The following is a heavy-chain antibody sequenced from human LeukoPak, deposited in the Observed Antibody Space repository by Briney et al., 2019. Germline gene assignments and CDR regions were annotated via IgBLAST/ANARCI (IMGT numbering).Heavy chain of an antibody. Sequence: SETLSLTCTVSGGSMSTYYWTWIRQPPGKGLEWIGYIYYSGSTYYNPSLKSRVTISVDTSKNQFSLKLSSVTAADTAVYYCARERRASVGATPFDYWGQGTLVTVSS. V-gene: IGHV4-59*06. D-gene: IGHD1-26*01. J-gene: IGHJ4*02. CDR1: GGSMSTYY. CDR3: ARERRASVGATPFDY. CDR2: IYYSGST.